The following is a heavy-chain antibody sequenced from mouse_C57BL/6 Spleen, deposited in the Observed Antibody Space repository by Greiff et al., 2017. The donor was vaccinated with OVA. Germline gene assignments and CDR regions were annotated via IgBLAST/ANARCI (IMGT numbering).Heavy chain of an antibody. CDR1: GYTFTSYW. J-gene: IGHJ4*01. CDR2: IYPSDSET. CDR3: ARLTGAMDY. Sequence: QVQLQQPGAELVRPGSSVKLSCKASGYTFTSYWMDWVKQRPGQGLEWIGNIYPSDSETKYNQKFKDKATLTVDKSSSTAYMQLSSLTSEVSAVYYCARLTGAMDYWGQGTSVTVSS. V-gene: IGHV1-61*01.